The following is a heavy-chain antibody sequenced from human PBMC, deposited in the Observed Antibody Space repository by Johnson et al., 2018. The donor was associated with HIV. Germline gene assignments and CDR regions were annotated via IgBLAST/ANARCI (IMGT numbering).Heavy chain of an antibody. CDR1: GFIFSSYW. D-gene: IGHD5-18*01. J-gene: IGHJ3*02. Sequence: VQLVESGGGLVQPGGSLRLSCAASGFIFSSYWMTWVRQAPGKGLERVANIKEDGGEKHYVDSVKGRFTISRDNAQNSLYLQMNSLRAEDTAVYYCARDHTRIQLWLRGAFDIWGQGTMVTVSS. CDR2: IKEDGGEK. CDR3: ARDHTRIQLWLRGAFDI. V-gene: IGHV3-7*01.